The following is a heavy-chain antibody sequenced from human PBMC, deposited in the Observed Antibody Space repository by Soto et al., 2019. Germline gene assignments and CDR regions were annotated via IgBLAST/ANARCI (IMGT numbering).Heavy chain of an antibody. D-gene: IGHD3-16*01. CDR1: GGSISSGGYY. V-gene: IGHV4-31*03. CDR3: ARGPGIMAKIDY. CDR2: IYYSGST. Sequence: QVQLLESGPGLVKPSQTLSLTCTVSGGSISSGGYYWSWIRQHPGKGLEWIGYIYYSGSTYYNPSLKSRVTISVDTSNNQFSLKLSSVTAADTAVYYCARGPGIMAKIDYWGQGTLVTVSS. J-gene: IGHJ4*02.